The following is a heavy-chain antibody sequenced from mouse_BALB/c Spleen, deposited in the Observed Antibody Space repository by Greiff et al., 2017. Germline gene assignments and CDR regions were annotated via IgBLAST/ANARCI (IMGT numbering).Heavy chain of an antibody. Sequence: VQLQQSGAELVKPGASVKLSCKASGYTFTSYWMHWVKQRPGQGLEWIGEINPSNGRTNYNEKFKSKATLTVDKSSSTAYMQLSSLTSEDSAVYYCARGGYSYAMDYWGQGTSVTVSS. CDR3: ARGGYSYAMDY. CDR2: INPSNGRT. CDR1: GYTFTSYW. D-gene: IGHD1-3*01. J-gene: IGHJ4*01. V-gene: IGHV1S81*02.